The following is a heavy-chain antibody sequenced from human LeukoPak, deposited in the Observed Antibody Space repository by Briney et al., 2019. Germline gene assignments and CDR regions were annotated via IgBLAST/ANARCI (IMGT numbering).Heavy chain of an antibody. Sequence: GGSLRLSCAASGFTFSYYAMTWVRQAPGKGLEWVSTLTGSGDTTDYADSVKGRFTISRDNSKNTLFLQMDNLRADDTAVYYCAKVLKGDWVQALDYWGQGTLVMVSS. CDR2: LTGSGDTT. CDR1: GFTFSYYA. D-gene: IGHD2-21*01. CDR3: AKVLKGDWVQALDY. V-gene: IGHV3-23*01. J-gene: IGHJ4*02.